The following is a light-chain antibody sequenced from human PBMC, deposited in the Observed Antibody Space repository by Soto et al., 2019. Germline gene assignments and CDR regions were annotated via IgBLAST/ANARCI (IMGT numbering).Light chain of an antibody. J-gene: IGKJ4*01. CDR3: LQYNVYPLS. Sequence: DIQMTQSPSTLSASVRDRVTITCRASQNINRWLAWYQQRPGKAPNLLIHKASTLEVGVPSRFSGSASGTEFTLTISSLQPDDFAVYFCLQYNVYPLSFGGGTKVEIK. V-gene: IGKV1-5*03. CDR2: KAS. CDR1: QNINRW.